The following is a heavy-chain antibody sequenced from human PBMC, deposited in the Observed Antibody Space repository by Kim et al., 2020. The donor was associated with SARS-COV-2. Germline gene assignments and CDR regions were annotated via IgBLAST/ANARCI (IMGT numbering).Heavy chain of an antibody. CDR3: ARDGGFITIFGVVGDSYGVDV. D-gene: IGHD3-3*01. Sequence: GGSLRLSCAASGFTVSSNYMSWVRQAPGKGLEWVSVIYSGGSTYYADSVKGGFTISRDNCKNTLYLQMNSLRAEDTGVYYCARDGGFITIFGVVGDSYGVDVWGQGTTVPVAS. V-gene: IGHV3-66*01. J-gene: IGHJ6*01. CDR2: IYSGGST. CDR1: GFTVSSNY.